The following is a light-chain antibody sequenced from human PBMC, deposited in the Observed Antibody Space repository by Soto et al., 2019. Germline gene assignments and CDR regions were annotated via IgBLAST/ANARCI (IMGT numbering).Light chain of an antibody. CDR1: SSNVGNNY. CDR3: GTWDTSLSVFYV. Sequence: QSVLTQPPSVSAAPGQSVTISCSGSSSNVGNNYVSWYQHLPGTAPKILIYDNNKRPSGIPDRFSGFESGTSATLGITGLQTGDEADYYCGTWDTSLSVFYVFGTGTKLTVL. J-gene: IGLJ1*01. CDR2: DNN. V-gene: IGLV1-51*01.